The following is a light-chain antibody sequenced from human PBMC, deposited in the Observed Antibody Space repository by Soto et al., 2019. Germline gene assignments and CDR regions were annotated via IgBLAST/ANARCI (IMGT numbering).Light chain of an antibody. Sequence: IQMTQSPSSLSASVGDRVTITCRASESIARFLNWYQQRPGKAPSLLISAASSLQSGVPSRFSGSGSGTDFTLTISSLQPEDFEAYYCQQSYSNPRTFGHGTKVEIK. CDR2: AAS. CDR3: QQSYSNPRT. CDR1: ESIARF. J-gene: IGKJ1*01. V-gene: IGKV1-39*01.